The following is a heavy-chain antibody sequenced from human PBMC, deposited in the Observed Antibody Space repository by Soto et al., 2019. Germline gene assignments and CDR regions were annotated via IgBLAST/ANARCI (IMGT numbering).Heavy chain of an antibody. CDR1: GYTFTSYD. V-gene: IGHV1-8*01. Sequence: GASVKVSCKASGYTFTSYDINWVRQATGQGLEWMGWMNPNSGNTGYAQKFQGRVTMTRNTSISTAYMELSSLRSEDTAVYYCAREGSDYYGSGRNYYMDVWGKGTTVTVSS. D-gene: IGHD3-10*01. CDR2: MNPNSGNT. CDR3: AREGSDYYGSGRNYYMDV. J-gene: IGHJ6*03.